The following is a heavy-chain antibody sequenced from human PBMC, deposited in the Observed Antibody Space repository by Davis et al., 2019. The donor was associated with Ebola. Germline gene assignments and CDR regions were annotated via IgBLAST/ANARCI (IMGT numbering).Heavy chain of an antibody. J-gene: IGHJ4*02. Sequence: MPSETLSLTCTVSGGSMSSSRYYWGWIRQPPGRGLEWIGHIYYSVTSYYNSSLRSRVTISMDRSKKQFSLQMTSVTAADTALYFCARHRPSGWYPFDYWGLGVLVSVSS. CDR3: ARHRPSGWYPFDY. D-gene: IGHD6-19*01. CDR2: IYYSVTS. V-gene: IGHV4-39*01. CDR1: GGSMSSSRYY.